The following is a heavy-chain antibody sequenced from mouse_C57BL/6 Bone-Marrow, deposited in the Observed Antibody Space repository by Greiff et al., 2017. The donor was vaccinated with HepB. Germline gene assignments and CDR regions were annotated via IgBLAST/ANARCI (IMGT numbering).Heavy chain of an antibody. CDR2: ISDGGSYT. CDR3: ARAGDWDGDY. Sequence: DVKLVESGGGLVKPGGSLKLSCAASGFTFSSYAMSWVRQTPEKRLEWVATISDGGSYTYYPDNVKGRFTISRDNAKNNLYLQMSHLKSEDTAMYYCARAGDWDGDYWGQGTTLTVSS. D-gene: IGHD4-1*01. CDR1: GFTFSSYA. V-gene: IGHV5-4*03. J-gene: IGHJ2*01.